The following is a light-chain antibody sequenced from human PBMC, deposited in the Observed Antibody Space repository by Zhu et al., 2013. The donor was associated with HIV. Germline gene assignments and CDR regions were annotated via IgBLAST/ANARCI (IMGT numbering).Light chain of an antibody. J-gene: IGKJ4*01. CDR2: GAS. Sequence: EIVLTQSPGTLSLSPGERATLSCRASQSVSSSYLAWYQQKPGQAPRLLIYGASSRATGIPDRFSGSGSGTDFTLTISSLEPEDFAIYYCQQRFDWPPLTFGGGTKVEIK. V-gene: IGKV3D-20*02. CDR3: QQRFDWPPLT. CDR1: QSVSSSY.